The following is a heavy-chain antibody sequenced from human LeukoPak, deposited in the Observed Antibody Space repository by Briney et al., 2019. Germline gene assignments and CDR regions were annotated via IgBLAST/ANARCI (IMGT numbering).Heavy chain of an antibody. CDR3: ARGLYDYVWGSYRYTPDY. CDR1: GFTVSTNY. D-gene: IGHD3-16*02. J-gene: IGHJ4*02. V-gene: IGHV3-66*01. CDR2: IYSGGST. Sequence: GGSLRLSCAASGFTVSTNYMSWVRQAPGKGLEWVSVIYSGGSTYYADSVKGRFTISRDNSKNTLYLQMNSLRAEDTAVYYCARGLYDYVWGSYRYTPDYWGQGTLVTVSS.